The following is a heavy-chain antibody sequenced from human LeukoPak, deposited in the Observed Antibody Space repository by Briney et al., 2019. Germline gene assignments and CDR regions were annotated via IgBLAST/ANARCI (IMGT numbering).Heavy chain of an antibody. J-gene: IGHJ4*02. D-gene: IGHD3-22*01. CDR3: ARRDSSGYYVY. CDR1: GGSISSYY. CDR2: IYYSGST. V-gene: IGHV4-59*08. Sequence: SETLSLTCTVSGGSISSYYWSWFRQPPGKGLERIGYIYYSGSTNYNPSLKSRVTISGDTSKNQFSLRLSSVTAADTAVYYCARRDSSGYYVYWGQGTLVTVSS.